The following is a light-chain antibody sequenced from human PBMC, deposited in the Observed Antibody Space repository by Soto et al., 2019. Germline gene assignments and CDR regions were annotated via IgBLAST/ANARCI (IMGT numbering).Light chain of an antibody. CDR1: QSVSSN. CDR2: GAS. V-gene: IGKV3-15*01. CDR3: QQYNNWPPYT. Sequence: EIVMTQSPATLSVSPGERATLSCRASQSVSSNLAWYQQKPGQAPRRLIYGASTRATGIPARSSGSGSGTEFTLTISSLQSEDFAVYYCQQYNNWPPYTFGQGTKLEIK. J-gene: IGKJ2*01.